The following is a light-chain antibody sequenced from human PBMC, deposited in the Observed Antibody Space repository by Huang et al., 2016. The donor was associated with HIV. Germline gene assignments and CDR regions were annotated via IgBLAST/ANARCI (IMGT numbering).Light chain of an antibody. CDR1: QRISTW. J-gene: IGKJ1*01. CDR2: KAS. Sequence: DIQVTQSPSTLSAFVGDRVNIPCRTSQRISTWLAWYQQRPGKAPNLLISKASNLETLVPSRCSGNGSGTEFTLTINGLQPDDLATYYCQHQWTFGQGTKVEIK. V-gene: IGKV1-5*03. CDR3: QHQWT.